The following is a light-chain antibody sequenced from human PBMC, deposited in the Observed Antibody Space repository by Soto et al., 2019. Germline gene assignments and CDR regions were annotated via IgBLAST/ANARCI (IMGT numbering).Light chain of an antibody. Sequence: EIEWTQSPATLSLSPGETATLSCRASQSVDKFLAWYQQRPCQPPRLLIFDSSNRATGVPVRFSGTVSGTVFTLTIGSLEPEDSALYYCQQWTNWPPITFGQGTKLDIK. CDR1: QSVDKF. J-gene: IGKJ5*01. CDR3: QQWTNWPPIT. V-gene: IGKV3-11*01. CDR2: DSS.